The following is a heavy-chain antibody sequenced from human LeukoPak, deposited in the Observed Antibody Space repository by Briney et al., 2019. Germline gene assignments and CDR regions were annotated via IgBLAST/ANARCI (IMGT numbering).Heavy chain of an antibody. CDR3: ARVPQGWKATYYLGY. V-gene: IGHV3-7*01. CDR1: GFTFSSYW. CDR2: IKYDGSEI. J-gene: IGHJ4*02. D-gene: IGHD1-1*01. Sequence: GVPLRLSCAASGFTFSSYWTSWVRQAPGMGLEWVGNIKYDGSEIYYVDSVKGRFTISRDNDKNSLYLQMNSLSADDTAVYYCARVPQGWKATYYLGYWGQGTLDTVSS.